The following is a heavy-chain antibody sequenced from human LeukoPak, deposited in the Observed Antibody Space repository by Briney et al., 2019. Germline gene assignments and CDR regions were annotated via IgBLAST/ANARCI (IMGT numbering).Heavy chain of an antibody. J-gene: IGHJ4*02. Sequence: GGSLRLSCAASGFTFSSYSMNWVRQAPGKGLEWVSSISSSSSYIYYADSVKGRFTISRDNAKNSLYLQMNSLRAEDTAVYYCAKDPVVVVAARASYFDYWGQGTLVTVSS. CDR3: AKDPVVVVAARASYFDY. D-gene: IGHD2-15*01. CDR1: GFTFSSYS. V-gene: IGHV3-21*01. CDR2: ISSSSSYI.